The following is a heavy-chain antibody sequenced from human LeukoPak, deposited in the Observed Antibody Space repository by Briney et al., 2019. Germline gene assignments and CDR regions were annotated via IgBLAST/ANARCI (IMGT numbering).Heavy chain of an antibody. CDR3: ARSPTYYYMDV. V-gene: IGHV3-30-3*01. Sequence: PGGSLRLSCAASGFTFTNNVIHWVRQPPGKGLEWLAVISYDGTNKYYADSVKGRFTISRDHSKSTVDLQMDSLGGADSAVYYCARSPTYYYMDVWGKGTTVTVSS. CDR1: GFTFTNNV. CDR2: ISYDGTNK. J-gene: IGHJ6*03.